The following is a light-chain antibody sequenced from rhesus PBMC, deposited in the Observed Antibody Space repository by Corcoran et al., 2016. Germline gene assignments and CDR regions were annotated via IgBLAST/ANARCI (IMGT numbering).Light chain of an antibody. CDR2: SGT. CDR1: QGINRE. CDR3: LQDYTTPFS. J-gene: IGKJ2*01. Sequence: DIQMTQSPSSLSASVGDRVTVTCRASQGINRELSWYQQKPGKAPTLLIYSGTSLQTGVSSRFSGSGSGTDDTLTISSLQPEDVATYYCLQDYTTPFSFGQGTKVEIK. V-gene: IGKV1-94*01.